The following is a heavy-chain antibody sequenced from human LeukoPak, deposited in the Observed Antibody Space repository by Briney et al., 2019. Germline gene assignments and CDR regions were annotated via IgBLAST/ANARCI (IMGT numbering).Heavy chain of an antibody. D-gene: IGHD2-8*02. CDR2: VYDGGST. Sequence: PSETLSLTCTVSGYSISSGYYWVWIRQPPGKGLGGMWSVYDGGSTYYNPSVKGRLSISLDTSKNPLSLTVTSVTAADSAMYYCASEKYDCTVLGYYLTFWGEGTPVSVSS. CDR1: GYSISSGYY. J-gene: IGHJ4*02. CDR3: ASEKYDCTVLGYYLTF. V-gene: IGHV4-38-2*02.